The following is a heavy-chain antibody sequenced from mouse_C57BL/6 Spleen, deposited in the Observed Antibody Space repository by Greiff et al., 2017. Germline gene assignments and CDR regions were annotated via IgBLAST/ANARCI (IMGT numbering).Heavy chain of an antibody. CDR1: GYTFTDYN. CDR2: INPNNGGT. CDR3: AIYYDYDSWFAY. D-gene: IGHD2-4*01. Sequence: VQLQQSGPELVKPGASVKMSCKASGYTFTDYNMHWVQQSHGKSLEWIGYINPNNGGTSYNQKFKGKATLTVNKSSSTAYMELRSLTSEDSAVYYCAIYYDYDSWFAYWGQGTLVTVSA. J-gene: IGHJ3*01. V-gene: IGHV1-22*01.